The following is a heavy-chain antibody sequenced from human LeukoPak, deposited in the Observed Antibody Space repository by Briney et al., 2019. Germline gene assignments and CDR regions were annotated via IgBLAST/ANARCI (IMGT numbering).Heavy chain of an antibody. CDR2: ISSSSSYI. J-gene: IGHJ4*02. CDR3: ARDYDFWSGYYRGFDY. Sequence: PGGSLRLSCAASGFTFSSYSMNWVRQAPGKGLEWVSSISSSSSYIYYADSVKGRFTISRDNAKNSLYLQMNSLRAEDTAVYYCARDYDFWSGYYRGFDYWGQGTLVTASS. CDR1: GFTFSSYS. V-gene: IGHV3-21*01. D-gene: IGHD3-3*01.